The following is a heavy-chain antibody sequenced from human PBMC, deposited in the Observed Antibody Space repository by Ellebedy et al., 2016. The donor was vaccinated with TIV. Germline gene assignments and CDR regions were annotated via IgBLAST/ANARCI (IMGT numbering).Heavy chain of an antibody. V-gene: IGHV3-7*01. CDR3: ATDGSYGDYRSPAHAFEF. J-gene: IGHJ3*01. CDR2: INQDGSEK. Sequence: GGSLRLSCAAPGFTFSSYWMSWVRQAPGKGLEWVANINQDGSEKYYVDSVKGRFTISRDNARNSLYLQMNSLGADDTAVYYCATDGSYGDYRSPAHAFEFWGQGTMVTVS. CDR1: GFTFSSYW. D-gene: IGHD4-17*01.